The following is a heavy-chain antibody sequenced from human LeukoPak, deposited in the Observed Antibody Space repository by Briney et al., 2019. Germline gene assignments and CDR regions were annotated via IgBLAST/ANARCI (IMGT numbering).Heavy chain of an antibody. J-gene: IGHJ5*02. V-gene: IGHV3-30*02. CDR2: IRYDGSNK. D-gene: IGHD3-3*01. CDR1: GFTFSSYG. CDR3: ARSAGDDFWSGSLPFDP. Sequence: GGSLRLSCAASGFTFSSYGMHWVRQAPGKGLEWVAFIRYDGSNKYYADSVKGRFTISRDNSKNTLYLQMNSLRAEDTAVYYCARSAGDDFWSGSLPFDPWGQGTLVTVSS.